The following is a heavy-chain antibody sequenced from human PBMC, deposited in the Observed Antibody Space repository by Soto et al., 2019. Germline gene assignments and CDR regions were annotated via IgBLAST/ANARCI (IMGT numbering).Heavy chain of an antibody. Sequence: PGGSLRLSCAASGFICSSYDMSWVRQAPGKGLEWVSTILVGGSTHYEDSVKGRFTISRDGSKNTVYLQMNSLTAGDTAVYYCAKASATGGGAFDICGQGTMVPVS. V-gene: IGHV3-23*01. J-gene: IGHJ3*02. CDR2: ILVGGST. CDR1: GFICSSYD. CDR3: AKASATGGGAFDI. D-gene: IGHD2-8*02.